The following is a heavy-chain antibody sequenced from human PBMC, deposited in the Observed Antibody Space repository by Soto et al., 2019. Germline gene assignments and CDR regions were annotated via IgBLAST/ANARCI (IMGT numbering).Heavy chain of an antibody. CDR1: GFTFSSYW. J-gene: IGHJ4*02. CDR2: INSDGSST. CDR3: ARVYSSGYPVDY. V-gene: IGHV3-74*01. D-gene: IGHD3-22*01. Sequence: GGSLRLSCAASGFTFSSYWMHWVRQAPGKGLVWVSRINSDGSSTSYADSVKGRFTISRDNAKNTLYLQTNSLRAEDTAVYYCARVYSSGYPVDYWGQGTLVTVSS.